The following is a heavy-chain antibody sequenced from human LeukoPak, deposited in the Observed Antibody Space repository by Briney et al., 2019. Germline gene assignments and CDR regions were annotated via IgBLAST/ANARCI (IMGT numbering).Heavy chain of an antibody. J-gene: IGHJ4*02. CDR1: AGSITNYY. Sequence: SETLSLTCTVSAGSITNYYWSWIRQPPGKGLEWIGYIYYTGSTNYNPSLKSRVSISVDTSKNQFSLKLSSVTAADTAVYCCARHGGYHSPIDYWGQGTLVTVSS. CDR3: ARHGGYHSPIDY. D-gene: IGHD3-22*01. CDR2: IYYTGST. V-gene: IGHV4-59*08.